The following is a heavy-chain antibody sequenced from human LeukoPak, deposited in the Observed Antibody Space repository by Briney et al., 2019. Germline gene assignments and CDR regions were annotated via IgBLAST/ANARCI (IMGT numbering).Heavy chain of an antibody. CDR1: GGSISSGGYY. CDR2: IYYSGST. Sequence: SETLSLTCTVSGGSISSGGYYWSWIRQHPGKGLEWIGYIYYSGSTYYNPSLKSRVTISGDTSKNQFSLNLSSVTAADTAVYYCATDRARGGDSFDYWGQGTLVTVSS. V-gene: IGHV4-30-4*08. D-gene: IGHD3-10*01. J-gene: IGHJ4*02. CDR3: ATDRARGGDSFDY.